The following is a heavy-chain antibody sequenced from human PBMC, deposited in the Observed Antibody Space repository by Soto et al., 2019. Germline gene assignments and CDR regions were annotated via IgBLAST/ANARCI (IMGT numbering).Heavy chain of an antibody. V-gene: IGHV4-34*01. CDR2: INHSGST. Sequence: QVQLQQWGAGLLKPSETLSLTCAVYGGSFSGYYWSWIRQPPGKGLEWIGEINHSGSTNYNPSLKSCVTISVDTSKTQFSMKLSSVTAADTAVYYCARDSDYVWGSYRRPYYFDYWGQGTLVTVSS. D-gene: IGHD3-16*02. J-gene: IGHJ4*02. CDR3: ARDSDYVWGSYRRPYYFDY. CDR1: GGSFSGYY.